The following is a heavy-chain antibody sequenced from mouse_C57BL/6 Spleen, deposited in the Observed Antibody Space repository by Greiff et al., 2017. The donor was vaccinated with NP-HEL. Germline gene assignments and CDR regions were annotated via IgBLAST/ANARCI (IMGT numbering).Heavy chain of an antibody. CDR3: TRKGLGKYFDY. Sequence: VKLQQSGAELVRPGASVTLSCKASGYTFTDYEMHWVKQTPVHGLEWIGAIDPETGGTAYNQKFKGKAILTADKSSSTAYMELRSLTSEDSAVYYCTRKGLGKYFDYWGQGTTLTVSS. CDR1: GYTFTDYE. D-gene: IGHD4-1*01. V-gene: IGHV1-15*01. J-gene: IGHJ2*01. CDR2: IDPETGGT.